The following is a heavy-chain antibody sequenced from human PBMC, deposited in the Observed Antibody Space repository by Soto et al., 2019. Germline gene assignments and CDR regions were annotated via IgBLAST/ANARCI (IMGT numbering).Heavy chain of an antibody. CDR1: GVTFSSYA. D-gene: IGHD2-2*01. J-gene: IGHJ4*02. CDR3: AKGRSSTSCYGFDY. V-gene: IGHV3-23*01. CDR2: IGDSGATK. Sequence: PGGSLRLSCAASGVTFSSYAMSWVRQAPGKGLEWVSAIGDSGATKYYADSVKGRFTISRDNSKNTLYLQMNNLRAEDTAFYYFAKGRSSTSCYGFDYWGPGALVTVSS.